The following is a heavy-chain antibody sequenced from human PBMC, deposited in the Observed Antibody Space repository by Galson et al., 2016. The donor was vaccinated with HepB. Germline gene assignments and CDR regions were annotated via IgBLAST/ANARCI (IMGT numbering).Heavy chain of an antibody. V-gene: IGHV5-10-1*01. D-gene: IGHD4-17*01. CDR3: ARALEYGSRNYYDYYAMDV. J-gene: IGHJ6*02. Sequence: QSGAEVKEPGESLRISCQGSGYRLTDYWITWVRQVPGKGLQWMGRIDPDDSYTNYSPSFQGHVTISVVKSINTAYLQWSTLKASDTAIYYCARALEYGSRNYYDYYAMDVWCPGTTVIVSS. CDR1: GYRLTDYW. CDR2: IDPDDSYT.